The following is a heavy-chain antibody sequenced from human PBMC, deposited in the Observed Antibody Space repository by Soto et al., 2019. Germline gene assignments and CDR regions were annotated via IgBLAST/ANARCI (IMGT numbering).Heavy chain of an antibody. CDR2: ISYDGSNK. CDR1: GFTFSSYG. D-gene: IGHD3-16*01. Sequence: QVQLVESGGGVVQPGRSLRLSCAASGFTFSSYGMHWVRQAPGKGLEWVAVISYDGSNKYYADSVKGRFTISRDNSKNTLYLQMNSLRAEDTAVYYCAKVDGYDYVWGSLSYYYGMDVWGQGTTVTVSS. V-gene: IGHV3-30*18. J-gene: IGHJ6*02. CDR3: AKVDGYDYVWGSLSYYYGMDV.